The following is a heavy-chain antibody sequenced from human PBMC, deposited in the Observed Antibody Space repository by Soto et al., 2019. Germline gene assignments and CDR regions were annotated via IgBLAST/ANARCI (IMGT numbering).Heavy chain of an antibody. J-gene: IGHJ4*02. D-gene: IGHD1-26*01. CDR3: ASGAGLTYFDY. V-gene: IGHV1-3*01. CDR1: GYTFTSYA. CDR2: INAGNGNT. Sequence: QVQLVQSGAEVKKPGASVKVSCKASGYTFTSYAMHWVRQAPGQRLEWMGWINAGNGNTKYSQKFQGRVTITRDTSASTAYMEMSSLRSEDTDVYYCASGAGLTYFDYWGQGTLVTVCS.